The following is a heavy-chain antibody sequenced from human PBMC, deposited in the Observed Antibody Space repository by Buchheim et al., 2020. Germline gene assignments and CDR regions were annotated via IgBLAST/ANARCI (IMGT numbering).Heavy chain of an antibody. J-gene: IGHJ4*02. CDR3: ARGGSGSYSPDY. CDR2: IWYDGSTK. D-gene: IGHD1-26*01. V-gene: IGHV3-33*01. Sequence: QVQLVESGGGVVQPGRSLRLSCAASGFTFSSYGMHWVRQAPGKGLEWVAVIWYDGSTKYYADYVKGRFTISRDNSKNTLYLQMNSLRAEDTAVYYCARGGSGSYSPDYWGQGTL. CDR1: GFTFSSYG.